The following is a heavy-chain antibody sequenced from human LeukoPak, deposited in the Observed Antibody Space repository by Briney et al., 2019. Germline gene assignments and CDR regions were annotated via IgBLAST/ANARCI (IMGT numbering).Heavy chain of an antibody. CDR3: ARDRRETTTPYYYYMDV. V-gene: IGHV3-21*01. Sequence: GESLRLSWAASGFTFSDYSMNWVRQAPGKGLEWVSSISSSSSYIFYADSVRGRFSISRDNAKNSLYLQMNSLRAEDTAVYYCARDRRETTTPYYYYMDVWGKGTTVTVSS. CDR2: ISSSSSYI. J-gene: IGHJ6*03. CDR1: GFTFSDYS. D-gene: IGHD1-26*01.